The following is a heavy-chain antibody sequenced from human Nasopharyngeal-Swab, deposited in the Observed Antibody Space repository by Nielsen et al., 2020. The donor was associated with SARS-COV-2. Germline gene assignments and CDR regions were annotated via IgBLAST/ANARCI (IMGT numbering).Heavy chain of an antibody. CDR2: INTGGGST. V-gene: IGHV3-23*01. D-gene: IGHD1-26*01. CDR3: AKDRGSGIVGATSFDY. Sequence: GESLKISCAASGFTLITYAMTWVRQAPGKGLEWVSSINTGGGSTYYADSVKGRFTISRDNSKNTLYLQMNSLRAEDTAVYYCAKDRGSGIVGATSFDYWGQGTLVTVSS. CDR1: GFTLITYA. J-gene: IGHJ4*02.